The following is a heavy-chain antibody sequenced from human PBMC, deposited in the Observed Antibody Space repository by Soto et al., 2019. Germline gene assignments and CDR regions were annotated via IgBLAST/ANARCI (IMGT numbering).Heavy chain of an antibody. V-gene: IGHV3-30*18. D-gene: IGHD2-8*01. CDR3: AKHQLCCTGASFYGMDV. Sequence: PWGSLRVSCVSSDFTFSSYGMHWVRQAPGNGLEWVAVISYDGSNKYYADSVKGRFTISIDNSKNTLYLQMKSLRAEDTAVYYCAKHQLCCTGASFYGMDVWGQGTTVTVSS. J-gene: IGHJ6*01. CDR1: DFTFSSYG. CDR2: ISYDGSNK.